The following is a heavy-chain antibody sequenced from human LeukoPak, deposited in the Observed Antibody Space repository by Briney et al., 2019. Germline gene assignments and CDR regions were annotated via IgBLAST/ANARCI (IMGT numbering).Heavy chain of an antibody. CDR2: INPSGGST. V-gene: IGHV1-46*01. D-gene: IGHD1-26*01. CDR3: ARAPTSGSYYGDAFDI. J-gene: IGHJ3*02. Sequence: GASVKVSCKASGYTFTSYYMHWVRQAPGQGLEWMGIINPSGGSTSYAQKFQGRVTMTRDTSTSTVYMELSSLRSEDTAVYYCARAPTSGSYYGDAFDIWGQGTMVTVSS. CDR1: GYTFTSYY.